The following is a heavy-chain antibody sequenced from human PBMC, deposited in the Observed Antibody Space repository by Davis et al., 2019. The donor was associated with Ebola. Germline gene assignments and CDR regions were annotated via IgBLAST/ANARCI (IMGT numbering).Heavy chain of an antibody. CDR1: GGSISSSSYY. CDR3: ARGLTTVTTVWFDP. D-gene: IGHD4-17*01. Sequence: SETLSLTCTVSGGSISSSSYYWGWIRQPPGKGLEWIGSIYYSGSTYYNPSLKSRVTISVDTSKNQFSLKLSSVTAADTAVYYSARGLTTVTTVWFDPWGQGTLVTVSS. CDR2: IYYSGST. V-gene: IGHV4-39*01. J-gene: IGHJ5*02.